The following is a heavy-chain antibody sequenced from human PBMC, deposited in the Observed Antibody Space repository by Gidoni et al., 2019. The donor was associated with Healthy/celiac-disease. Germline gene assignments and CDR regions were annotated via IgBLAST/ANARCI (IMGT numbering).Heavy chain of an antibody. D-gene: IGHD3-22*01. CDR2: FDPADVET. CDR3: ATGDTMIVGSLGDDAFDI. J-gene: IGHJ3*02. Sequence: QVQLVQSGAEGKKPGASVKGSCKVSGYTPTELAMHWVRQAPGKGLEWMGGFDPADVETIYAQKFQGRVTMTEDTSTDTAYMELSSLRSEDTAVYYCATGDTMIVGSLGDDAFDIWGQGTMVTVSS. V-gene: IGHV1-24*01. CDR1: GYTPTELA.